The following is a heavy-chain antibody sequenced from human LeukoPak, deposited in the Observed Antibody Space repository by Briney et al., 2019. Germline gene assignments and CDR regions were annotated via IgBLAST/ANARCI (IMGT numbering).Heavy chain of an antibody. D-gene: IGHD6-19*01. CDR2: INPNSGGT. CDR1: GYTFTGCY. V-gene: IGHV1-2*02. J-gene: IGHJ4*02. Sequence: ASVKVSCKASGYTFTGCYMHWVRQAPGQGLEWMGWINPNSGGTNYAQKFRGRVTMTRDTSISTAYMELSRLRYDDTAVYYCARWYSSGIDYWGQGTLVTVSS. CDR3: ARWYSSGIDY.